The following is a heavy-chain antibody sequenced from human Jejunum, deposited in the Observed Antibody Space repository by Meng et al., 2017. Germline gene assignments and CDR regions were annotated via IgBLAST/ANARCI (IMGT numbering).Heavy chain of an antibody. Sequence: ASVKVSCKASGYTFTSYFMHWVRQAPGQGLEWVGMIKPSGGGTIYAQKFQGRVTMTMDTSTTTVYMELSSLRSEDTAVYYCARGVTGTDFDYWGQGTLVTVSS. CDR2: IKPSGGGT. D-gene: IGHD1-1*01. V-gene: IGHV1-46*01. CDR3: ARGVTGTDFDY. CDR1: GYTFTSYF. J-gene: IGHJ4*02.